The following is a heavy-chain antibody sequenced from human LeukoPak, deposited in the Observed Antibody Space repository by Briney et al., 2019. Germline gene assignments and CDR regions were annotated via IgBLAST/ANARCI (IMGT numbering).Heavy chain of an antibody. CDR2: IYYSGST. Sequence: SETLPLTCTVSGGSINSYYWSWIRQPPGKGLEWIGYIYYSGSTNYNPSLKSRVTISVDTSKNQFSLKLSSATAADTAVYYCARDESGTSAFDIWGQGTMVTVSS. CDR3: ARDESGTSAFDI. D-gene: IGHD1-1*01. V-gene: IGHV4-59*01. CDR1: GGSINSYY. J-gene: IGHJ3*02.